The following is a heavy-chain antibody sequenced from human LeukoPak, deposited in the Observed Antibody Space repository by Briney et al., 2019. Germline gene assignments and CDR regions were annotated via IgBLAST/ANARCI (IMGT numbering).Heavy chain of an antibody. CDR3: ARARSGYYYYYYYMDV. CDR1: GFTFSDYY. V-gene: IGHV3-11*01. CDR2: ISSSGSTI. Sequence: GGSLRLSCAASGFTFSDYYMSWIRQAPGKGLEWVSYISSSGSTIYYADSVKGQFTISRDNAKNSLYLQMNSLRAEDTAVYYCARARSGYYYYYYYMDVWGKGTTVTVSS. J-gene: IGHJ6*03. D-gene: IGHD3-10*01.